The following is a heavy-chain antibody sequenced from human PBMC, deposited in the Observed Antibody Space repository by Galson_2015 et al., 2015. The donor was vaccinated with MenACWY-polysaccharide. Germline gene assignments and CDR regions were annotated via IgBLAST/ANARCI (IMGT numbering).Heavy chain of an antibody. J-gene: IGHJ5*02. Sequence: SLRLSCAASGFSFSTYWMHWVRHAPGKGLVWVSRINADGSATDYADSVRGRFTISRDNAKNTLYLEMNSLRAEDTAVYYCTKAGAKYCRGSTCSFNWFDPWCQGTLITVSS. V-gene: IGHV3-74*01. D-gene: IGHD2-8*02. CDR3: TKAGAKYCRGSTCSFNWFDP. CDR2: INADGSAT. CDR1: GFSFSTYW.